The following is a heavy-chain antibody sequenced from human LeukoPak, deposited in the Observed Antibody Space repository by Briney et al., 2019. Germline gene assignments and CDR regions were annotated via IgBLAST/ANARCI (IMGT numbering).Heavy chain of an antibody. Sequence: GESLKISCNGSGYXFTSYWIGWVRQMPGKGLEWMGIIYPGNSDTRYSPSFQGQVTISADKSISTAYLQWSSLKASDTAMYYCARQCSTSCYMAYWGQGTLVTVSS. V-gene: IGHV5-51*01. CDR3: ARQCSTSCYMAY. J-gene: IGHJ4*02. D-gene: IGHD2-2*02. CDR1: GYXFTSYW. CDR2: IYPGNSDT.